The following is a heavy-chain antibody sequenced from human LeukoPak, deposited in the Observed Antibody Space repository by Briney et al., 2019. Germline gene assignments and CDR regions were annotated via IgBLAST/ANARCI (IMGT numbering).Heavy chain of an antibody. CDR3: ARKQTGTMSDV. Sequence: PSETLSLTCIVPGGSISSSNYYWAWIRQSPGKGLEWIGTFSSGGSAHYNPSHTSRVSISKDTSDNQLSLRLYSVSAADTAVYYCARKQTGTMSDVWGQGTQVTVSS. V-gene: IGHV4-39*07. CDR1: GGSISSSNYY. J-gene: IGHJ4*02. D-gene: IGHD1-7*01. CDR2: FSSGGSA.